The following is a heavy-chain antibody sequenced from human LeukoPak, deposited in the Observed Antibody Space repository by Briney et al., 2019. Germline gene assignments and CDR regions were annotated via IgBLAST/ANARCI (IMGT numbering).Heavy chain of an antibody. D-gene: IGHD3-22*01. J-gene: IGHJ4*02. CDR1: GYSISSGYY. CDR2: IYHSGST. CDR3: ASSYYDSSGYYEAFDY. V-gene: IGHV4-38-2*02. Sequence: SETLSLTCTVSGYSISSGYYWGWIRQPPGKGLEWIGSIYHSGSTYYNPSLKSRVTISVDTSKNQFSLKLSSVTAADTAVYYCASSYYDSSGYYEAFDYWGQGTLVTVSS.